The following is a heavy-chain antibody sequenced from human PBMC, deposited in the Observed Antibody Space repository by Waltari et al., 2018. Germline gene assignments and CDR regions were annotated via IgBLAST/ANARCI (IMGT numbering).Heavy chain of an antibody. CDR1: GGSISSYY. V-gene: IGHV4-59*01. J-gene: IGHJ6*03. Sequence: QVQLQESGPGLVKPSETLSLTCTVSGGSISSYYWSWIRQPPGKGLEWIGYIYYSGSTNYNPSLKSRVTISVDTSKNQVSLKLSSVTAADTAVYYCVRAGYCSSTSCSRYYYYYMDVWGKGTTVTVSS. CDR2: IYYSGST. D-gene: IGHD2-2*01. CDR3: VRAGYCSSTSCSRYYYYYMDV.